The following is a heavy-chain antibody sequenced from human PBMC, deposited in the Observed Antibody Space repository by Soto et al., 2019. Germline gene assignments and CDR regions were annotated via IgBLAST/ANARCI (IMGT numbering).Heavy chain of an antibody. CDR1: GFTFSSYA. Sequence: EVQLLESGGGLVQPGGSLRLSCAASGFTFSSYAMSWVRQAPGKGLEWVSAISGSGGSTYYADSVKGRFTISRDNSKNTLYLQMNSLRAEDTAVYYCARDLSYYDILTGFDYWGQGTLVTVSS. CDR3: ARDLSYYDILTGFDY. CDR2: ISGSGGST. V-gene: IGHV3-23*01. D-gene: IGHD3-9*01. J-gene: IGHJ4*02.